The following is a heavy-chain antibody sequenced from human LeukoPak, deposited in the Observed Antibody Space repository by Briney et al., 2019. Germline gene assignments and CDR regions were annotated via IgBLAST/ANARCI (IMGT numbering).Heavy chain of an antibody. D-gene: IGHD3-3*01. Sequence: GASVKVSCKASGYTFTSYDINWVRQATGQGLEWMGWMNPNSGNTGYAQKFQGRVTMTRNTSISTAYMELSSLRSEDTAVYYCARTLTNYYDFWSGYFTSYYYYGMDVWGQGTTVTVSS. CDR2: MNPNSGNT. V-gene: IGHV1-8*01. J-gene: IGHJ6*02. CDR1: GYTFTSYD. CDR3: ARTLTNYYDFWSGYFTSYYYYGMDV.